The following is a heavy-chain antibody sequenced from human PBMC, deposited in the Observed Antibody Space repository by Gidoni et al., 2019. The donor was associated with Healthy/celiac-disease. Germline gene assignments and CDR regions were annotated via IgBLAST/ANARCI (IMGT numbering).Heavy chain of an antibody. V-gene: IGHV3-30-3*01. CDR1: GLTFSSYA. CDR2: ISYDGSNK. J-gene: IGHJ4*02. CDR3: ARDSYSRTFLFDY. D-gene: IGHD1-7*01. Sequence: QVQLVESGGGVVQPGRSLRLYCAASGLTFSSYAMHWVRQAPGKGLEWVAVISYDGSNKYYADSVKGRFTISRDNSKNTLYLQMNSLRAEDTAVYYCARDSYSRTFLFDYWGQGTLVTVSS.